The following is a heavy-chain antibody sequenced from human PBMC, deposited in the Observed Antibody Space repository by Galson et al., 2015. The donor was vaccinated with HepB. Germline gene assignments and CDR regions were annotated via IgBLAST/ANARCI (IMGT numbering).Heavy chain of an antibody. V-gene: IGHV1-3*01. CDR3: ARTPPSDAFDF. J-gene: IGHJ3*01. Sequence: SVKVSCKASGYTFTSYAIHWVRQAPGQSLEWVGRIHAGNGNTKYSQKLQGRVTITRDTSASTDYMEQSSLRSEDTAVYYCARTPPSDAFDFWGQGTMVTVSS. CDR2: IHAGNGNT. CDR1: GYTFTSYA.